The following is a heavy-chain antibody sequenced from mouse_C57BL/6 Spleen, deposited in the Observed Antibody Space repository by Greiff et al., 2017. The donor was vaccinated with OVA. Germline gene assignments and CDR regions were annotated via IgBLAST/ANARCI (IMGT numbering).Heavy chain of an antibody. D-gene: IGHD1-1*01. J-gene: IGHJ1*03. V-gene: IGHV8-12*01. CDR1: GFSLSTSGMG. CDR2: IYWDDDK. Sequence: QVQLQQSGPGILQSSQTLSLTCSFSGFSLSTSGMGVSWIRQPSGKGLEWLAHIYWDDDKRYNPSLKSRLTISKDTSRNQVFLKITSVDTADTATYYCARRTTVGWYFDVWGTGTTVTVSS. CDR3: ARRTTVGWYFDV.